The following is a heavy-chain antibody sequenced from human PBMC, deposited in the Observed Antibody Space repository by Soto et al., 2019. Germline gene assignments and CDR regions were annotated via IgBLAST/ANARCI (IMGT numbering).Heavy chain of an antibody. CDR3: ARDPASGDFWSGPRSEDYYYYSMDV. V-gene: IGHV1-18*04. J-gene: IGHJ6*02. D-gene: IGHD3-3*01. CDR1: GYTFTSYG. CDR2: ISAYNGNT. Sequence: ASVKVSCKASGYTFTSYGISWVLQAPGQGLEWMGWISAYNGNTNYAQKLQGRVTMTTDTSTSTAYMELRSLRSDDTAVYYCARDPASGDFWSGPRSEDYYYYSMDVWGQGTTVTVSS.